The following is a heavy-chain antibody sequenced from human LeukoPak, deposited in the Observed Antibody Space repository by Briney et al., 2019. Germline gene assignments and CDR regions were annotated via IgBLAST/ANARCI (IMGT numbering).Heavy chain of an antibody. CDR2: MYIGGTR. D-gene: IGHD3-16*01. J-gene: IGHJ5*02. CDR3: ARDLPRENSYAYGFWFDP. V-gene: IGHV4-4*07. Sequence: LETLSLTCSDSGVSISNYYWTWIRQPAGKGLEWIGRMYIGGTRNYNPSLKSRVTMSIDTSKNQFSLKLSSVTAADTAVYYCARDLPRENSYAYGFWFDPWGQGTLVTVSS. CDR1: GVSISNYY.